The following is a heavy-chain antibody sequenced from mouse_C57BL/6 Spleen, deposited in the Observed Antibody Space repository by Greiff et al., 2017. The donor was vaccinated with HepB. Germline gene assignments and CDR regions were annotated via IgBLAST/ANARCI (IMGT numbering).Heavy chain of an antibody. CDR1: GFTFTDYY. J-gene: IGHJ4*01. CDR2: IRNKANGYTT. CDR3: ARLVTTPYYAMDY. V-gene: IGHV7-3*01. Sequence: DVHLVESGGGLVQPGGSLSLSCAASGFTFTDYYMSWVRQPPGKALEWLGFIRNKANGYTTEYSASVKGRFTISRDNSQSILYLQMNALRAEDSATYYCARLVTTPYYAMDYWGQGTSVTVSS. D-gene: IGHD2-5*01.